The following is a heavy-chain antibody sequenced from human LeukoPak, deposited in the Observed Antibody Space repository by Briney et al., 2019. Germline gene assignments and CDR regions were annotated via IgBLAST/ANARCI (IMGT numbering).Heavy chain of an antibody. Sequence: HPGGSLRLSCETAGFTFSSYVMHWVRRTPGKGLVWVSRMSSDSTRSSHADSVKGRFTISRDNAKKMVYLQMNSLRVEDSAVYYCAAGPSSNGHQLPYWGQGTLVTVSS. V-gene: IGHV3-74*01. D-gene: IGHD4-11*01. CDR2: MSSDSTRS. CDR3: AAGPSSNGHQLPY. CDR1: GFTFSSYV. J-gene: IGHJ4*02.